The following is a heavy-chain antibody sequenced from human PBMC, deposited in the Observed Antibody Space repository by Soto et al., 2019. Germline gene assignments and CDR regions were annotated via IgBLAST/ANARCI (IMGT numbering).Heavy chain of an antibody. V-gene: IGHV1-46*01. CDR3: ARDLGVLRFLEWLQRRDYYGMDV. CDR2: INPSGGST. CDR1: GYTFTSYY. J-gene: IGHJ6*02. D-gene: IGHD3-3*01. Sequence: GASVKVSCKASGYTFTSYYMHWVRQAPGQGLEWMGIINPSGGSTSYAQKFQGRVTMTRDTSTSTVYMELSSLRSEGTAVYYCARDLGVLRFLEWLQRRDYYGMDVWGQGTTVTVSS.